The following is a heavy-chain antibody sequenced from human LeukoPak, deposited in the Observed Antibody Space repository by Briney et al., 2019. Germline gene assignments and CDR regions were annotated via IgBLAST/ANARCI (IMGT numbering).Heavy chain of an antibody. V-gene: IGHV3-21*01. CDR3: ARDGRCGGDCYAS. J-gene: IGHJ4*02. CDR1: GFSFSSYT. Sequence: PGGSLRLSCAASGFSFSSYTMKWVRQAPGKGLEWVSIISSSSSYIYCADSVKGRFTISRDNAKNALYLQMNSLRVEDTAVYYCARDGRCGGDCYASWGQGTLVTVSS. D-gene: IGHD2-21*02. CDR2: ISSSSSYI.